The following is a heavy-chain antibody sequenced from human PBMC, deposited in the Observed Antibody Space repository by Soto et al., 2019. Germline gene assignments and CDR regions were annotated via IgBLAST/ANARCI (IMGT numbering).Heavy chain of an antibody. D-gene: IGHD1-26*01. V-gene: IGHV3-21*01. Sequence: EVQLVESGGGLVKPGGSLRLSCAASGFTFSSYSMNWVRQAPGKGLEWVSSISSSSSYIYYADVVKGRFTISGDNAKNSLYLQMNSLRAEDTAVYYCARYSGATTGVDYWGQGTLVTVSS. CDR3: ARYSGATTGVDY. J-gene: IGHJ4*02. CDR2: ISSSSSYI. CDR1: GFTFSSYS.